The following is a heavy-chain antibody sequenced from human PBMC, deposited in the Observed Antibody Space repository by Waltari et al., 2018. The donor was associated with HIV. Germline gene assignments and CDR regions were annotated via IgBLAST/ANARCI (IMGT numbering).Heavy chain of an antibody. CDR1: GFSFSNYN. V-gene: IGHV3-21*01. CDR3: ARDLFCSGGTCYRYDVFNI. D-gene: IGHD2-15*01. Sequence: EVQLVESGGGLVKPGGSLRPSGAASGFSFSNYNMNWVRQAPVKGLEWVSSITFSGNYIYYADPVKGRFTISRDNAKNSLYLQMSSLRAEDTAIYYCARDLFCSGGTCYRYDVFNIWGQGTMVTVSS. J-gene: IGHJ3*02. CDR2: ITFSGNYI.